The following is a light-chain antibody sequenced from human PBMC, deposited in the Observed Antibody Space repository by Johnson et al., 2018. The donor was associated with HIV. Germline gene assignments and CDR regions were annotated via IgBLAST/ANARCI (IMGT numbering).Light chain of an antibody. V-gene: IGLV1-51*01. J-gene: IGLJ1*01. CDR1: SSNIGNNY. CDR3: GIWDRSLIAYV. CDR2: DNN. Sequence: QSVLTQPPSVSAAPGQKVTISCSGSSSNIGNNYVSWYQQLPGTAPKLLIYDNNKRPSGIPDRFSGSKSGTSATLGITGLPTGDEADYYCGIWDRSLIAYVFGTGTKVTGL.